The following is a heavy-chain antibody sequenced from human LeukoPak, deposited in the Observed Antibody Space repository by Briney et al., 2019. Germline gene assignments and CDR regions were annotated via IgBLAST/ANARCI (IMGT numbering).Heavy chain of an antibody. J-gene: IGHJ4*02. CDR3: ARGGYSNGRDY. Sequence: PGGSLRLSCAASGFTVSSNHMSWVRQAPGKGLEWVSLTYGGGGTYYADSVKGRFTISRDNSKNTLYLQMNSLRAEDTAVYYCARGGYSNGRDYWGQGTLVTVSS. D-gene: IGHD5-18*01. CDR2: TYGGGGT. CDR1: GFTVSSNH. V-gene: IGHV3-66*01.